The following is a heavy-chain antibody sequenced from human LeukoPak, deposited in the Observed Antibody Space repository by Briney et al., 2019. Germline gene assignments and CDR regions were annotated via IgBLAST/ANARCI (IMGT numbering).Heavy chain of an antibody. CDR3: ARQTAMGRSGDY. J-gene: IGHJ4*02. CDR1: GYSFTSYW. V-gene: IGHV5-51*01. CDR2: IDPSDSET. D-gene: IGHD5-18*01. Sequence: GESLKISCKTSGYSFTSYWIGWVRQMPGKGLEWMGIIDPSDSETRYTPSFQGQITISVDKSLTTAYLQWNSLKASDTAMYYCARQTAMGRSGDYWGQGTLVTVSS.